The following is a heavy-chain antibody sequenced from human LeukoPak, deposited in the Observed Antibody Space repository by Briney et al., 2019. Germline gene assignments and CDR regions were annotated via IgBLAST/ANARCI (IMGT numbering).Heavy chain of an antibody. Sequence: GSLRLSCAASGFTVTTKSMAWVRQAPGRGLEWVSVFYSPGSTYYADSVHGRFTISRDTSLNTLFLQMNSLRVEDTAVYYCASARESCIGSSCYEYFHHWGQGTPLTVSS. CDR1: GFTVTTKS. J-gene: IGHJ1*01. CDR2: FYSPGST. D-gene: IGHD2-2*01. CDR3: ASARESCIGSSCYEYFHH. V-gene: IGHV3-53*01.